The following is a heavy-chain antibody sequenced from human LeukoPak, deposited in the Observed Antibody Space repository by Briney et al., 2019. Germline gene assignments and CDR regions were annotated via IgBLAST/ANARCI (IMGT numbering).Heavy chain of an antibody. CDR2: ISGSGGST. J-gene: IGHJ4*02. Sequence: PGGPLRLSCAASGFTFSSYAMSWVRQAPGKGLEWVSAISGSGGSTYYADSVKGRFTISRDNSKNTLYLQMNSLRAEDTAVYYCAKDIMTTVTTSADYWGQGTLVTVSS. D-gene: IGHD4-17*01. CDR3: AKDIMTTVTTSADY. V-gene: IGHV3-23*01. CDR1: GFTFSSYA.